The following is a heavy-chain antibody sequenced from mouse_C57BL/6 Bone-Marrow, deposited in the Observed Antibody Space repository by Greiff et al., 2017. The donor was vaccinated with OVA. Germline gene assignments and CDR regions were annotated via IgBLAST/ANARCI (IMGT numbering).Heavy chain of an antibody. CDR3: AREGNWDYFDY. J-gene: IGHJ2*01. Sequence: QVQLQQSGAELVKPGASVKLSCKASGYTFTSYWMQWVKQRPGQGLEWIGEIDPSDSYTNYNQKFKGKATLTVDTSSSTAYMQLSSLTSADSAVYYCAREGNWDYFDYWGQGTTLTVSS. CDR1: GYTFTSYW. D-gene: IGHD4-1*01. V-gene: IGHV1-50*01. CDR2: IDPSDSYT.